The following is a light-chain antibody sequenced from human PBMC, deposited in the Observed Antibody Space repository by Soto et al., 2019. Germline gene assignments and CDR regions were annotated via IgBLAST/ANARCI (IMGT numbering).Light chain of an antibody. V-gene: IGKV3-15*01. CDR1: QSIGNY. J-gene: IGKJ1*01. Sequence: EIVMTQSPATLSVSPGERATLSCRASQSIGNYLAWYQQKPGQTPRLLIYGASTRATGIPARFSGSGSGTEFTLTISSLQSEDFAVYYCQQYNNWPPWTFGQGTKVDI. CDR2: GAS. CDR3: QQYNNWPPWT.